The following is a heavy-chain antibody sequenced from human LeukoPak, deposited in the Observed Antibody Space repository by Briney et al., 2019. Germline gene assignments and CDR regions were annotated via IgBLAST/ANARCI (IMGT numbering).Heavy chain of an antibody. V-gene: IGHV3-23*01. J-gene: IGHJ4*02. CDR1: GFTFSSYA. CDR3: AKDLALAVWWELPNYFDY. Sequence: PGGSLRLSCAASGFTFSSYAMSWVRQAPGKGLEWVSAISGSGGSTYYADSVKGRFTISRDNSKNTLYLQMNSLRAEDTAVYYCAKDLALAVWWELPNYFDYWGQGTLVTVSS. D-gene: IGHD1-26*01. CDR2: ISGSGGST.